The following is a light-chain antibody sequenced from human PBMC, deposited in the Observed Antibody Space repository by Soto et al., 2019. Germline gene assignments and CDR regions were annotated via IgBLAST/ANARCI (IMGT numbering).Light chain of an antibody. V-gene: IGKV1-33*01. J-gene: IGKJ5*01. CDR2: DAS. CDR3: QQYENLPIT. Sequence: DIQITQSPSSLSASVGDRVTITCRASQSISSYLNWYQQKPGKAPKLLIYDASNLEIGVPSRFSGSGSGTDFTFTISNLQPEDIATYYCQQYENLPITFGQGTRLEIK. CDR1: QSISSY.